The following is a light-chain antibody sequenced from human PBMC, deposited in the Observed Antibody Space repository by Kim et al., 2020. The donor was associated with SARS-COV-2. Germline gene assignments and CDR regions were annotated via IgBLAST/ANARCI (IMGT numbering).Light chain of an antibody. CDR1: RSNIGNNH. CDR3: AAWDDSLSAYV. CDR2: RGN. J-gene: IGLJ1*01. Sequence: QSGLTQPPSASGTPGQSVTISCSGSRSNIGNNHIYWYRQVPGAAPTLLIYRGNSRPSGVSDRFSGSRSDTSASLAISGLRTEDEAKYYCAAWDDSLSAYVFGSGTTVTVL. V-gene: IGLV1-47*01.